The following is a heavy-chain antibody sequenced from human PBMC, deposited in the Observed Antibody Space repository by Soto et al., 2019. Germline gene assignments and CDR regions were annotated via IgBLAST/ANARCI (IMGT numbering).Heavy chain of an antibody. CDR2: INQDGSEK. D-gene: IGHD5-18*01. Sequence: EVQLVESGGGLVQPGGSLTLSCAASGFAFSSFWMSWVRQAPGKGLEWVANINQDGSEKNSVDSVKGRFTLSRDNAKNSLFLQMNSLRAEDTAVYYCAREGRGYNYGYVYYYHSGMDVWGQGTTVTVSS. CDR1: GFAFSSFW. V-gene: IGHV3-7*03. J-gene: IGHJ6*02. CDR3: AREGRGYNYGYVYYYHSGMDV.